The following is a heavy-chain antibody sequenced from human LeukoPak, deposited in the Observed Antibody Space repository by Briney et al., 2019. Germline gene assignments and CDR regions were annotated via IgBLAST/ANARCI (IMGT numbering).Heavy chain of an antibody. CDR1: GFTFSSYA. J-gene: IGHJ4*02. V-gene: IGHV3-23*01. CDR3: AEPPSHYYDSSGYYYS. Sequence: GGSLRLSCAASGFTFSSYAMSWVRQAPGKGLEWVSAISGSGGSTYYADSVKGRFTISRDNSKNTLYLQMNSLRAEDTAVYYCAEPPSHYYDSSGYYYSWGQGTLVTVSS. D-gene: IGHD3-22*01. CDR2: ISGSGGST.